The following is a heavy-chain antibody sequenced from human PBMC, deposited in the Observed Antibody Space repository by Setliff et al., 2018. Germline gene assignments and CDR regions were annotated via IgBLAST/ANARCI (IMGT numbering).Heavy chain of an antibody. CDR2: IIPITGTT. Sequence: VASVKVSCKASGGTLTTFTTYSLIWVRQAPGQGLEWMGGIIPITGTTNYPQRFQGRITISTDESSSTVYMEMSRLKSEDTAVYYCARGSIVGPTRGDFDFWGLGTLVTVSS. CDR1: GGTLTTFTTYS. D-gene: IGHD1-26*01. CDR3: ARGSIVGPTRGDFDF. V-gene: IGHV1-69*16. J-gene: IGHJ4*02.